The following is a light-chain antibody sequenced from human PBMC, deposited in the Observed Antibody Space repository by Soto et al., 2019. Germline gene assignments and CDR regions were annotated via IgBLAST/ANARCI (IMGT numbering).Light chain of an antibody. Sequence: IQLTQSPSSLSASAGDRVTITCRASQGISSYLAWYQQKPGKAPKLLIYAASTLQSGVPSRFSGSGSGTDFTLTISSLQPEDFATYYCQQLNSYPWTFGQATKVEIK. CDR1: QGISSY. V-gene: IGKV1-9*01. CDR3: QQLNSYPWT. J-gene: IGKJ1*01. CDR2: AAS.